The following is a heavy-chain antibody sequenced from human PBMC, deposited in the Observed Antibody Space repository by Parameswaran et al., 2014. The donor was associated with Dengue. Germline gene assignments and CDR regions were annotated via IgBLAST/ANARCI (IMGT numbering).Heavy chain of an antibody. CDR3: ARAVSPYYYDTSGFYLDY. J-gene: IGHJ4*02. V-gene: IGHV4-59*11. CDR1: DGSISHHH. CDR2: SGSS. D-gene: IGHD3-22*01. Sequence: SETLSLTCTVSDGSISHHHWSWIRQPPGKGLEWIGYSGSSNYNPSLKSRVTISIDTSKNQFSLKLSSVTAADTAVYYCARAVSPYYYDTSGFYLDYWGWGTLVTVSS.